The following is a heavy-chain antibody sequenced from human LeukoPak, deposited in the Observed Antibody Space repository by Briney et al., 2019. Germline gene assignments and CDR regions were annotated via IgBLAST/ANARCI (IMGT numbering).Heavy chain of an antibody. J-gene: IGHJ4*02. CDR2: INAGNGNT. D-gene: IGHD6-13*01. Sequence: ASVKVSCKASGYTFISHAMHWVRQAPGQRLEWMGWINAGNGNTKYSQEFQGRVTITRDTSATTAYMDLSSLRSEDTAVYYCARSSSWTLSDFDYWGQGTLVTVSS. V-gene: IGHV1-3*01. CDR1: GYTFISHA. CDR3: ARSSSWTLSDFDY.